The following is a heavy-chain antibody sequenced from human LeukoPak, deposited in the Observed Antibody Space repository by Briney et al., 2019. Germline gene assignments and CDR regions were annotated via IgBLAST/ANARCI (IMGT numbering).Heavy chain of an antibody. Sequence: GGSLRLSCAASGFTFSSYAMSWVRQAPGKGLEWVSAISGSGGSTYYADSVKGRFTISRDNSKNTLYLQMNSLRAVDTAVYYCAKGAGYSYGYIPFDYWGQGTLVTVSS. J-gene: IGHJ4*02. CDR3: AKGAGYSYGYIPFDY. V-gene: IGHV3-23*01. CDR1: GFTFSSYA. CDR2: ISGSGGST. D-gene: IGHD5-18*01.